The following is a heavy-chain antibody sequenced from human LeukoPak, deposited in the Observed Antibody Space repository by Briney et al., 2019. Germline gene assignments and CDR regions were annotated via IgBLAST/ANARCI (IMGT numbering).Heavy chain of an antibody. CDR2: FSHSGDDT. D-gene: IGHD2-15*01. CDR3: AKDRCGGSCYPDLFDC. V-gene: IGHV3-23*01. J-gene: IGHJ4*02. Sequence: PGGSLRLSCAASGFTLSSYAMNWVRQAPGKGLEWVSTFSHSGDDTYYAASVKGRFTISRDNSENTLYLQMNSLTAEGTAVYYCAKDRCGGSCYPDLFDCWGQGTLVTVSS. CDR1: GFTLSSYA.